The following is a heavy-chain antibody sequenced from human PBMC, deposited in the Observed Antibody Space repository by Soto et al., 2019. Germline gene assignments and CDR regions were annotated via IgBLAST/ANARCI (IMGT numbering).Heavy chain of an antibody. CDR1: GGTFSSYT. J-gene: IGHJ3*02. V-gene: IGHV1-69*08. CDR3: ARDQGYCSSTSCYGRDAFDI. CDR2: IIPILGIA. D-gene: IGHD2-2*01. Sequence: QVQLVQSGAEVKKPGSSVKVSCKASGGTFSSYTISWVRQAPGQGLEWMGRIIPILGIANYAQKFQGRVTITAAKSTSTASMELSSLRSEDTAVYYCARDQGYCSSTSCYGRDAFDIWGQGTMVTVSS.